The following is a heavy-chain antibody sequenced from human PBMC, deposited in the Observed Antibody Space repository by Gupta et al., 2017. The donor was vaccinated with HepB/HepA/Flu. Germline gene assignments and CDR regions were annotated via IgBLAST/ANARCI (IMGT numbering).Heavy chain of an antibody. J-gene: IGHJ5*02. V-gene: IGHV4-34*01. CDR2: INHSGST. D-gene: IGHD1-7*01. Sequence: QVLLQQWGAGLLKPSETLSLTCAVYGGSFSGYYWSWIRQPPGKGLEWIGEINHSGSTNHNPSLKSRVTISVDTSKNQFSLKLSSVTAADTAVYYCAYAGTIPWRFDPWGQGTLVTVSS. CDR3: AYAGTIPWRFDP. CDR1: GGSFSGYY.